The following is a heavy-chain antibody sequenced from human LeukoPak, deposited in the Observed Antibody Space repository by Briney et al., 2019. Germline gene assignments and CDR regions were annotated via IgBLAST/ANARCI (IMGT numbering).Heavy chain of an antibody. D-gene: IGHD6-19*01. J-gene: IGHJ3*02. CDR2: IRYDGSNK. CDR1: GFTFSSYG. V-gene: IGHV3-30*02. Sequence: PGGSLRLSCAASGFTFSSYGMHWVRQAPGKGLEWVAFIRYDGSNKYYADSVKGRFTISRDNSKNTLYLQMNSLRAEDTAVYYCAKSQGSSGWYWSEDAFDIWGQGTMVTVSS. CDR3: AKSQGSSGWYWSEDAFDI.